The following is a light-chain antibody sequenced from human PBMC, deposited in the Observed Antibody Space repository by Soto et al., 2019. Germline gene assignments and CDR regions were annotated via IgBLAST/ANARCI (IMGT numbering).Light chain of an antibody. V-gene: IGKV2-28*01. CDR2: LST. J-gene: IGKJ2*01. Sequence: DIVMTQSPLSLPVTPGEAASISCRSSQSLQHSNGYNYLDWYVQKPGQSTQLLIYLSTSRASGVPDRFRXSGSGADFTLKISRVEADDVDVYYCMLALQTPPQYTFGQGNKLVIK. CDR3: MLALQTPPQYT. CDR1: QSLQHSNGYNY.